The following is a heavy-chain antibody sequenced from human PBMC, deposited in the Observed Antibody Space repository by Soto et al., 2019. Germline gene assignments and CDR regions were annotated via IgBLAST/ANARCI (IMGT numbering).Heavy chain of an antibody. CDR3: AHHLIAWGDGFDN. V-gene: IGHV2-5*02. CDR2: IYWDDDK. J-gene: IGHJ3*02. D-gene: IGHD7-27*01. CDR1: GFSLSTNGVG. Sequence: QITLKESGPTLVKPTQTLTLTCTFSGFSLSTNGVGVSWIRQPPGKDLEWLALIYWDDDKRYSPSLRSRLTISKDTSKHQGALTLANMDPVDTATYYCAHHLIAWGDGFDNWGQGTMVTVSS.